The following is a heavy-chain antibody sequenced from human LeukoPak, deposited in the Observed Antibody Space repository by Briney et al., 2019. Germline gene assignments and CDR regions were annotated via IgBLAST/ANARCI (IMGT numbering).Heavy chain of an antibody. J-gene: IGHJ4*02. V-gene: IGHV3-20*04. CDR2: LNWNGDYA. D-gene: IGHD3-3*01. CDR3: ARSARLMKGVVEVTALDD. Sequence: GGSLRLSCAASAFPFDDYGMSWVRQAPGKGLEWVSSLNWNGDYAAYADSVKGRFTISRDNAKNSLYLQMNSLRVEDTALYYCARSARLMKGVVEVTALDDWGQGTLVTVSS. CDR1: AFPFDDYG.